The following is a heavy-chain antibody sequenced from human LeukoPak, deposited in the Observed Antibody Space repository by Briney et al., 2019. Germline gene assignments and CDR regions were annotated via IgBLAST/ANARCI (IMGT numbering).Heavy chain of an antibody. CDR2: ISSSGSTI. J-gene: IGHJ6*03. CDR3: ARDQTTVTTYYYYYYMDV. V-gene: IGHV3-48*04. D-gene: IGHD4-17*01. CDR1: GFTFSSYS. Sequence: GGSLRLSCAASGFTFSSYSMNWIRQAPGKGLEWVSYISSSGSTIYYADSVKGRFTISRDNAKNSLYLQMNSLRAEDTAVYYCARDQTTVTTYYYYYYMDVWGKGTTVTVSS.